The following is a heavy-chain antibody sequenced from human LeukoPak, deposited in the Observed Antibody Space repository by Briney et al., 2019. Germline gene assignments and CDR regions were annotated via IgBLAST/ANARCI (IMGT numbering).Heavy chain of an antibody. CDR1: GYSFASYW. J-gene: IGHJ4*02. CDR3: ARSSGSGWSFFDY. D-gene: IGHD6-19*01. Sequence: GESLKISCKGSGYSFASYWIGWVRQMPGKGLEWLGIIYPTDSDARYNPSFEGQVTLSADKSISTAYLQWSSLKASDTAMYYCARSSGSGWSFFDYWGQGTLVTVSS. CDR2: IYPTDSDA. V-gene: IGHV5-51*01.